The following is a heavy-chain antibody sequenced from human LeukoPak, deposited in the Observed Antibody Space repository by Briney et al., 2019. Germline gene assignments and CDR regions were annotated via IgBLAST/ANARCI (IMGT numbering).Heavy chain of an antibody. V-gene: IGHV3-23*01. D-gene: IGHD4-17*01. J-gene: IGHJ3*02. CDR1: GFTFRSYA. CDR2: ISGSGT. Sequence: GGSLRLSCATSGFTFRSYARIWGGQAPERGLQWVSGISGSGTYYADFAKGRFTISRDNSKNTLYLQMNSLRAEDTATYYCARDPNGDYIGAFDMWGQGTMVTVS. CDR3: ARDPNGDYIGAFDM.